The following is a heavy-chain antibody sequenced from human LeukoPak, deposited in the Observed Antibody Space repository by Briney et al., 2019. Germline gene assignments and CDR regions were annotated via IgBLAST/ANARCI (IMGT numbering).Heavy chain of an antibody. J-gene: IGHJ5*02. CDR1: GYTFTSYG. D-gene: IGHD3-3*01. Sequence: ASVKVSCKASGYTFTSYGISWVRQAPGQGLEWMGWISAYNGNTNYAQKLQGRVTMTTDTSTSTAYMELRSLRSDDTAVYYCARVPLFGVVISHNWFDPWGQGTLVTVSS. CDR3: ARVPLFGVVISHNWFDP. CDR2: ISAYNGNT. V-gene: IGHV1-18*01.